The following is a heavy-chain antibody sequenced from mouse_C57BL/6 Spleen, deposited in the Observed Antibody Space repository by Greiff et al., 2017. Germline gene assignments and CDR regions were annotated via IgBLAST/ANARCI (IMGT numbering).Heavy chain of an antibody. J-gene: IGHJ3*01. V-gene: IGHV1-64*01. CDR1: GYTFTSYW. Sequence: QVHVKQPGAELVKPGASVKLSCKASGYTFTSYWMHWVKQRPGQGLEWIGMIHPNSGSTNYNEKFKSKATLTVDKSSSTAYMQLSSLTSEDSAVYYCAREKDGSLLSWFAYWGQGTLVTVSA. CDR3: AREKDGSLLSWFAY. D-gene: IGHD2-3*01. CDR2: IHPNSGST.